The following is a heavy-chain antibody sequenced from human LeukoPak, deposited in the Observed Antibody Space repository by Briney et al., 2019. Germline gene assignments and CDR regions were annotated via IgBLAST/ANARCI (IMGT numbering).Heavy chain of an antibody. CDR3: ARADYYGSGSYYWK. CDR2: IKEDGSEK. V-gene: IGHV3-7*01. CDR1: GFTFSSYW. J-gene: IGHJ4*02. Sequence: PGGSLRLSCAASGFTFSSYWMSWVRQAPGKGLELVANIKEDGSEKYYVDSVKGRFTISRDNAKNSLYLQMNSLRAEDTAVYYCARADYYGSGSYYWKWGQGTLVTVSS. D-gene: IGHD3-10*01.